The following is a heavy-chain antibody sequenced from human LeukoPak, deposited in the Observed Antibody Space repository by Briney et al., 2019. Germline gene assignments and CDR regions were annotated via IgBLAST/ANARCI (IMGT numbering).Heavy chain of an antibody. CDR2: IKQDGSEK. V-gene: IGHV3-7*03. J-gene: IGHJ4*02. Sequence: PGGSLRLSCAASGFTFSSYGMHWVRQAPGKGLEWVANIKQDGSEKYYVDSAKGRFTISRDNAKNSLYLQMNSLRAEDTAIYYCAKVATVTTYALADYWGQGTLVTVSS. CDR1: GFTFSSYG. D-gene: IGHD4-17*01. CDR3: AKVATVTTYALADY.